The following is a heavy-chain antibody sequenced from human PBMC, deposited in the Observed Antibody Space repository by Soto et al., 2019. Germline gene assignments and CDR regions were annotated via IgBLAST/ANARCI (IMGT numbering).Heavy chain of an antibody. Sequence: ASXKVSCKASGYTFTSYDINWVRQATGQGLEWMGWVNPNRGNTGYAQKFQGRVTMTRNTSISTAYMELSSLRSEDTAVYSCARNPPSRFGELLYAPWGQGTLVTVSS. CDR1: GYTFTSYD. V-gene: IGHV1-8*01. CDR2: VNPNRGNT. J-gene: IGHJ5*02. D-gene: IGHD3-10*01. CDR3: ARNPPSRFGELLYAP.